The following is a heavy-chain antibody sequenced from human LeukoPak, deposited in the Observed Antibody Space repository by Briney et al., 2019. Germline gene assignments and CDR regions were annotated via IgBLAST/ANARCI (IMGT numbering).Heavy chain of an antibody. CDR2: ISGSGGST. CDR3: ASLLLWFGELGFDY. J-gene: IGHJ4*02. V-gene: IGHV3-23*01. CDR1: GFTFSSYG. D-gene: IGHD3-10*01. Sequence: GGSLRLSCAASGFTFSSYGMSWVRQAPGKGLEWASAISGSGGSTYYADSVKGRFTISRDNSKNTLYLQMNSLRAEDTAVYYCASLLLWFGELGFDYWGQGTLVTVSS.